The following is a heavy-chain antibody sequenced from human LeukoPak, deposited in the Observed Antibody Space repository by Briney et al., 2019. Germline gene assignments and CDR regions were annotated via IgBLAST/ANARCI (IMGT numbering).Heavy chain of an antibody. D-gene: IGHD2/OR15-2a*01. Sequence: ASVKVSCKASGYSFTTLAINWVRQDPGQGLEWMGWVSSSTGNPTYAQAFTGRFVFSVDTSVTTAYLQINNLKAEDTAVYYCARDARMDYWGQGTLVTVSS. CDR2: VSSSTGNP. CDR3: ARDARMDY. V-gene: IGHV7-4-1*02. CDR1: GYSFTTLA. J-gene: IGHJ4*02.